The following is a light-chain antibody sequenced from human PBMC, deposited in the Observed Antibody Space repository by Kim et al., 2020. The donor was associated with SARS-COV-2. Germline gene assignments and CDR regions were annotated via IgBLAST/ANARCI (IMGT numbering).Light chain of an antibody. J-gene: IGKJ1*01. CDR2: GAS. CDR1: QSVNGRF. V-gene: IGKV3-20*01. CDR3: QQYDSSVWT. Sequence: ELVLTQSPGTLSLSPGEGATLSCRASQSVNGRFLAWYQQKPGQAPRLLIYGASTATGIPDRFSGSGSGTDFTLTISRLEPEDFAMYYCQQYDSSVWTFGQGTKVDIK.